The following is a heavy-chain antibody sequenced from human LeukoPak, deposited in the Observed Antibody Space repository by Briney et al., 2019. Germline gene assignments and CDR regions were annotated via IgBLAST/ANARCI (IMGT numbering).Heavy chain of an antibody. CDR2: ISHDAFDK. CDR1: GVTFSSYG. Sequence: GRSLRLSCAASGVTFSSYGMHWVRQAPGQGLEWVAVISHDAFDKYYADSVKGRFTISRDNSKNALYLQVNSLRADDTAVYYCAKGTMVRGDHWGQGTLVTVSS. CDR3: AKGTMVRGDH. V-gene: IGHV3-30*18. D-gene: IGHD3-10*01. J-gene: IGHJ4*02.